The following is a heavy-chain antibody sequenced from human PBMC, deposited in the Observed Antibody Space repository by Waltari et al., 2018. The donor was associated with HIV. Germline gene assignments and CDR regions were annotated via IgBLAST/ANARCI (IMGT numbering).Heavy chain of an antibody. J-gene: IGHJ4*02. CDR2: IYPGDSDT. V-gene: IGHV5-51*01. CDR1: GYSFTNYW. D-gene: IGHD6-13*01. CDR3: ARRGMAAAGTGAGAFDY. Sequence: EVQLVQSGAEVKKPGESLKISCKGSGYSFTNYWIGWVRQLPGKGLEWMGIIYPGDSDTRYSPSFQGQVTISAVKSISTAYLQLSSLKASDTAMYYCARRGMAAAGTGAGAFDYWGQGTLVTVSS.